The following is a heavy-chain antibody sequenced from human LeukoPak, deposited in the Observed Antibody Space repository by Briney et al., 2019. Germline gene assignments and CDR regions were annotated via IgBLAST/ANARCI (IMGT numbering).Heavy chain of an antibody. D-gene: IGHD3-10*01. V-gene: IGHV4-59*08. CDR1: GGSISSYY. J-gene: IGHJ4*02. CDR2: IYYSGST. CDR3: ARQSSHYYGSGSFDY. Sequence: SETLSLTCTVSGGSISSYYWSWIRQPPGKGLEWLGYIYYSGSTNYNPSLKSRVTISVDTSKNQFSLKLSSVTAADTAVYYCARQSSHYYGSGSFDYWGQGTLVTVSS.